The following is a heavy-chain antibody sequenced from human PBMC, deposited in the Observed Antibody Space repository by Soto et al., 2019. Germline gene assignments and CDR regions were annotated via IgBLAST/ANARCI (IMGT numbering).Heavy chain of an antibody. D-gene: IGHD3-22*01. V-gene: IGHV4-30-2*01. CDR3: ARAHYGPSGYYFDS. CDR1: GDSITSGGYS. Sequence: QVQLQESGSGLVKPSETLSLTCSVSGDSITSGGYSWRWIRQPPRRGLEWIGYIYHTGSASYSPSLKGRVIISVDKSKNQFSLSLNSVTAADTAIYYCARAHYGPSGYYFDSWGQGSLFTVSS. CDR2: IYHTGSA. J-gene: IGHJ4*02.